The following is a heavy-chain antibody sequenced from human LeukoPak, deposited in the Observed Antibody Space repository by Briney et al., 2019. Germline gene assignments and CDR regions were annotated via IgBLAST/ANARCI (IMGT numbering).Heavy chain of an antibody. CDR3: ARGGRWPKENWFDP. J-gene: IGHJ5*02. CDR2: MNPNSGNT. V-gene: IGHV1-8*01. Sequence: ASVKVSCKASGYTFTSYDINWVRQATGQGFEWMGWMNPNSGNTGYAQKFQGRVTMTRNTSISTAYMELSSLRSEDTAVYYCARGGRWPKENWFDPWGQGTLVTVSS. D-gene: IGHD2-15*01. CDR1: GYTFTSYD.